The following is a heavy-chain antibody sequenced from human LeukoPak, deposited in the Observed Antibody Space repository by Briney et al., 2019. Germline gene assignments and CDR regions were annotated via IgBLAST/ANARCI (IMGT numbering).Heavy chain of an antibody. CDR3: ARYRVQLWNFDY. CDR2: IYYSGRT. CDR1: GGSISRYY. D-gene: IGHD5-18*01. V-gene: IGHV4-59*01. Sequence: SETLSLTCTVSGGSISRYYWIWIRQPPGKGLEGIGYIYYSGRTNYNPPLKSRVTISVDTSKNQFSLKLSSVTAADTAVYYSARYRVQLWNFDYWGPGTLVTASS. J-gene: IGHJ4*02.